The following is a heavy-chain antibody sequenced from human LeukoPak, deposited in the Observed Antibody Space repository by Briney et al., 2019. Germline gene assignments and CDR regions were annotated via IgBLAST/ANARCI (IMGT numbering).Heavy chain of an antibody. Sequence: PGGSLRLSCAASGFTFSSYAMSWVRQAPGKGLEWVSAISGSGGSTYYADSVKGRFTVSRDISKNTLYLQMNNLRAEGTAVYYCARVEPGGDAFDIWGQGTMVTVSS. CDR3: ARVEPGGDAFDI. D-gene: IGHD1-14*01. V-gene: IGHV3-23*01. CDR1: GFTFSSYA. J-gene: IGHJ3*02. CDR2: ISGSGGST.